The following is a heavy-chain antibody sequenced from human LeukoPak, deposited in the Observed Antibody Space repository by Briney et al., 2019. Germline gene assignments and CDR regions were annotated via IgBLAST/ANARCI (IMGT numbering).Heavy chain of an antibody. D-gene: IGHD6-19*01. V-gene: IGHV4-4*07. CDR1: GGSISSYY. CDR3: VANGWYCLEY. J-gene: IGHJ4*02. CDR2: IYHRGST. Sequence: SETLSLTCTVSGGSISSYYWSWIRQPAGKGLEWIGEIYHRGSTSYNPSLKSRVTMSVDKSNNLFSLRLTSVTAADTAVYYCVANGWYCLEYWGRGALVTVSS.